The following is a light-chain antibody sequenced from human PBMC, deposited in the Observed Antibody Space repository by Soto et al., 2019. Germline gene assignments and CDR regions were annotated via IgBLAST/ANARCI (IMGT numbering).Light chain of an antibody. CDR2: DVS. CDR1: SSDVGGYNY. Sequence: QSVLTQPASVSGSPGQSITISCTGTSSDVGGYNYVSWYQRHPGKAHKLIIYDVSNRPSGVSNRFSGSKSGNTASLTISWLQAEDEADYYCSSYTSSTSYVFGTGTKVTVL. CDR3: SSYTSSTSYV. J-gene: IGLJ1*01. V-gene: IGLV2-14*01.